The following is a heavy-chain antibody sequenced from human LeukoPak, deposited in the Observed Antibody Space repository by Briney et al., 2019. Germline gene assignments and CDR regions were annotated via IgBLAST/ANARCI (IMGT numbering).Heavy chain of an antibody. Sequence: GGSLRLSCAASGFTFSSYAMSWVRQAPGKGLEWVSAISGSGGSTYYVDSVKGRFTISRDNSKNTLYLQMNSLRAEDTAVYYCAVDPYYYDSSGYTTLGSYWGQGTLVTVSS. J-gene: IGHJ4*02. V-gene: IGHV3-23*01. CDR1: GFTFSSYA. D-gene: IGHD3-22*01. CDR3: AVDPYYYDSSGYTTLGSY. CDR2: ISGSGGST.